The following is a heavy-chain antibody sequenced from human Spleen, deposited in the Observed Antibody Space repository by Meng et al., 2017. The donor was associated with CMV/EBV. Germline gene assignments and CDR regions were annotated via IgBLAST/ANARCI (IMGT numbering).Heavy chain of an antibody. Sequence: YTFTGYNMHWVRQAPGQGLEWMGWINPNSGGTNYAQKFQGRVTMTRDTSISTAYMELSRLRSDDTAVYYCARDGLGYCSGGSCYSDYWGQGTLVTV. CDR1: YTFTGYN. J-gene: IGHJ4*02. V-gene: IGHV1-2*02. CDR2: INPNSGGT. D-gene: IGHD2-15*01. CDR3: ARDGLGYCSGGSCYSDY.